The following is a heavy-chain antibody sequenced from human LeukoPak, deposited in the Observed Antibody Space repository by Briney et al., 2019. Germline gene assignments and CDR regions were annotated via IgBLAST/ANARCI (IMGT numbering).Heavy chain of an antibody. J-gene: IGHJ4*02. CDR2: VYYSGGS. D-gene: IGHD3-16*02. V-gene: IGHV4-59*08. CDR1: GASISSYY. CDR3: ARYIWGTYLDF. Sequence: SETLSLTCTVSGASISSYYWGWIRQPPGKGLEWIGSVYYSGGSIYNPSLKSRVTISVDTSKNQFSLNLNSVTAADTAVYYCARYIWGTYLDFWGQGTLVTVSS.